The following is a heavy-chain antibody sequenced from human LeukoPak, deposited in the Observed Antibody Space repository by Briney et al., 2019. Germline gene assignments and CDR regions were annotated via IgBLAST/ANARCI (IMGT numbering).Heavy chain of an antibody. CDR1: GYTFTSYA. Sequence: GASVKVSCEASGYTFTSYAMHWVRQAPGQRLEWMGWINAGNGNTKYSQKFQGRVTITRDTSASTAYMELSSLRSEDTAVYYCASATPYGDYDFDYWGQGTLVTVSS. CDR2: INAGNGNT. D-gene: IGHD4-17*01. V-gene: IGHV1-3*01. J-gene: IGHJ4*02. CDR3: ASATPYGDYDFDY.